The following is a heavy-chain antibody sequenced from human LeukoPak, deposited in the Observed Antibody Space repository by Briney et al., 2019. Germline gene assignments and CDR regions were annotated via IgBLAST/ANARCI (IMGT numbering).Heavy chain of an antibody. CDR1: GFTVSSNY. CDR3: AREGGDLLGETASREYYYYGMDV. V-gene: IGHV3-66*01. CDR2: IYSGGST. Sequence: GGSLRLSCAASGFTVSSNYMSWVRQAPGKGLEWVSVIYSGGSTYYADSVKGRFTISRDNSKNTLYLQMNSLRAEDTAVYYCAREGGDLLGETASREYYYYGMDVWGQGTTVTVSS. D-gene: IGHD5-18*01. J-gene: IGHJ6*02.